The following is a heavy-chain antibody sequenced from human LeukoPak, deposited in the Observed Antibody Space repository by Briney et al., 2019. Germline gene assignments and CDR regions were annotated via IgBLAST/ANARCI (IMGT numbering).Heavy chain of an antibody. V-gene: IGHV1-69*05. J-gene: IGHJ6*03. Sequence: SVKVSCKASGGTFSSYAISWVRQAPGQGLEWIGRIIPIFGTANYAQKFQGRVTITTDESTSTAYMELSSLRSEDTAVYYCAREIAAAALGGVFVCYYMDVWGKGTTVTVSS. D-gene: IGHD6-13*01. CDR2: IIPIFGTA. CDR1: GGTFSSYA. CDR3: AREIAAAALGGVFVCYYMDV.